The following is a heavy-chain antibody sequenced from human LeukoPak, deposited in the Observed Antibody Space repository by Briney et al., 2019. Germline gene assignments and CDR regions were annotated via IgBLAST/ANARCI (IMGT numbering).Heavy chain of an antibody. CDR2: INHSGST. D-gene: IGHD6-13*01. J-gene: IGHJ5*02. V-gene: IGHV4-34*01. CDR3: ARGRKRAAAGPKKGNWFDP. CDR1: GGSFSGYY. Sequence: PSETLSLTCAVYGGSFSGYYWSWIRQPPGKGLEWIGEINHSGSTNYNPSLKSRVTISVDTSKNQFSLKLSSVTAADTAVYYCARGRKRAAAGPKKGNWFDPWGQGTLVTVSS.